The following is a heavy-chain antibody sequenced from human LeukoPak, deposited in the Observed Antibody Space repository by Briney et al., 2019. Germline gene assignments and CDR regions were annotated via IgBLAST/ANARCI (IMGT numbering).Heavy chain of an antibody. CDR1: GAFISSDNYY. CDR2: IYSSGNT. V-gene: IGHV4-61*02. Sequence: SETLSLTCTVSGAFISSDNYYWSWIRQPAGKGLEWIGRIYSSGNTNYNPALMSRVTISLDTSKNQLSLSLSSVTAADTAVYYCARDMTGSGWNDAFDIWGQGTMVTVSS. J-gene: IGHJ3*02. D-gene: IGHD6-19*01. CDR3: ARDMTGSGWNDAFDI.